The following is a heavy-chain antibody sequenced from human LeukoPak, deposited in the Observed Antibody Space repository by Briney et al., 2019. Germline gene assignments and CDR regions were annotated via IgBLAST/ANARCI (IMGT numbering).Heavy chain of an antibody. V-gene: IGHV3-21*04. CDR1: GFTFSSYS. J-gene: IGHJ4*02. D-gene: IGHD2-8*02. Sequence: GGSLRLSCAASGFTFSSYSMNWVRQAPGKGLEWVSSISSSSSYIYYADSVKGRFTISRDNAKNSLYLQMNSLRAGDTAIYYCATYRQVLLPFESWGQGTLVTVSS. CDR3: ATYRQVLLPFES. CDR2: ISSSSSYI.